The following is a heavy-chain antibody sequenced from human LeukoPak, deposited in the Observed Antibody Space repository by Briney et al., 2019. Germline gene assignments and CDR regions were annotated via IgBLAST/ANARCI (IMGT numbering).Heavy chain of an antibody. Sequence: PGRSLRLSCAASGFTFSSYGMHWVRQAPGKGLEWVAVIWYDGSNKYYADSVKGRFTISRDNSKNTLYLQMNSLRAEDTAVYYCARDSYYYDSSGSGDYWGQGTLVTVSS. D-gene: IGHD3-22*01. CDR3: ARDSYYYDSSGSGDY. V-gene: IGHV3-33*01. J-gene: IGHJ4*02. CDR1: GFTFSSYG. CDR2: IWYDGSNK.